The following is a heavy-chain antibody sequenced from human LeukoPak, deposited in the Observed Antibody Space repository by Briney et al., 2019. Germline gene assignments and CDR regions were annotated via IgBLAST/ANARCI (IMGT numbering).Heavy chain of an antibody. J-gene: IGHJ5*02. CDR1: GASISTSTYY. Sequence: PSETLSLTCTVFGASISTSTYYWGWIRQPPGEGLEWIGSFSYGGSTYYNPSLRSRVTISVDTSKNHFSLRLSSVTAVDTSVYYCARHYGSGDWFDPWGQGTLVTVSS. CDR3: ARHYGSGDWFDP. CDR2: FSYGGST. D-gene: IGHD3-10*01. V-gene: IGHV4-39*01.